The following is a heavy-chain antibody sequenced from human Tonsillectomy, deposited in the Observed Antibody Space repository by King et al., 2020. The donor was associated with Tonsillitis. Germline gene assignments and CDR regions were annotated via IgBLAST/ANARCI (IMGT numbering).Heavy chain of an antibody. Sequence: VQLVESGAEVKKPGASVKVSCKASGYTSTSYGISWVRQAPGQGLEWMGWISTYNAHTNYAQKLQGRVTMTTDTSTSTAYMELRSLRSDDTAVYYCARDLGYCSGGSCYRNWFDPWGQGTLVTVSS. CDR3: ARDLGYCSGGSCYRNWFDP. D-gene: IGHD2-15*01. V-gene: IGHV1-18*04. CDR2: ISTYNAHT. CDR1: GYTSTSYG. J-gene: IGHJ5*02.